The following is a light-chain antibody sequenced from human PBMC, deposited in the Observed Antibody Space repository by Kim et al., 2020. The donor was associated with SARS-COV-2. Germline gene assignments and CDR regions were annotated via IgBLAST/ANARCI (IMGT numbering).Light chain of an antibody. Sequence: QSVLTQPPSASGAPGQWVTISCSGGSPNIGSNTVEWYQQFPGTAPKPIIYSRNQRPSVVPDRFSHSKSGTSASLAITGLPSEDEADYYCAAWDDSLNAVVFGGGTQLTVL. V-gene: IGLV1-44*01. CDR2: SRN. CDR1: SPNIGSNT. CDR3: AAWDDSLNAVV. J-gene: IGLJ2*01.